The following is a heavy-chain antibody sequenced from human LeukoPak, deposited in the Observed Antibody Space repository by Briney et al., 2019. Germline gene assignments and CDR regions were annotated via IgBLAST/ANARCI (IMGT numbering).Heavy chain of an antibody. D-gene: IGHD6-19*01. V-gene: IGHV3-30-3*01. CDR2: ISYDGSNK. CDR1: GFTFSSYA. J-gene: IGHJ4*02. CDR3: ARERLAGNDY. Sequence: PGRSLRLSCAASGFTFSSYAMHWVRQAPGKGLEWVAVISYDGSNKYYADSVKGRFTISRDNSKNTLYLQMNSLRAEDTAVYYCARERLAGNDYWGQGTLVTVSS.